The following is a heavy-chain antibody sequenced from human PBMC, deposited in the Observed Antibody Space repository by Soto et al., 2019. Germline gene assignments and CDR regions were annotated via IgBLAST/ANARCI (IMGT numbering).Heavy chain of an antibody. CDR3: AKRGGDSRTHDY. CDR2: ISGSGGNT. J-gene: IGHJ4*01. D-gene: IGHD4-17*01. V-gene: IGHV3-23*01. CDR1: GFTFNNYA. Sequence: EVQLLESGGGLVQPGGSLRLSCAASGFTFNNYAMSWVRQTPGKRLEWVSLISGSGGNTYYADSVKGRFTISRDNSKSTLYLQMNSLRVEDTAVYYCAKRGGDSRTHDYWGHGTLVTVSS.